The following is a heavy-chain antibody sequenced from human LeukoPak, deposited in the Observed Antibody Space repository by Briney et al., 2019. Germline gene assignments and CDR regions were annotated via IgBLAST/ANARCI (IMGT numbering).Heavy chain of an antibody. Sequence: GGSLRLSCAASGFTFSGYNMNWVRQAPGKGLEWVSSITSTGTYTFYADSVKGRFTISRDNAKNSLYLQMNSLRAEDTAIYYCARDPYSGSYGDSYYYYMDVGGKGTTVTISS. J-gene: IGHJ6*03. D-gene: IGHD1-26*01. CDR1: GFTFSGYN. V-gene: IGHV3-21*01. CDR2: ITSTGTYT. CDR3: ARDPYSGSYGDSYYYYMDV.